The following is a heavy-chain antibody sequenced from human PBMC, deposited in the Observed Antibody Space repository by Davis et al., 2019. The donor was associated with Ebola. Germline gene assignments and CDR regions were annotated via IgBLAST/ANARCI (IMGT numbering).Heavy chain of an antibody. J-gene: IGHJ4*02. V-gene: IGHV3-30*02. D-gene: IGHD2-21*02. Sequence: GESLKISCAAFGLTFSRYGMHWVRQAPGKGLEWVAFIWSDGSNKHYINSVKGRFTISRDNSKNTLYLQMNSLSTKDTAVYYCAKDPTGHTAKNDYWGQGTLVTVSS. CDR3: AKDPTGHTAKNDY. CDR2: IWSDGSNK. CDR1: GLTFSRYG.